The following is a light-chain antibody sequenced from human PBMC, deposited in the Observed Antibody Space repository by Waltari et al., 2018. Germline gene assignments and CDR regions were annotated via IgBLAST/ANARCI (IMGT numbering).Light chain of an antibody. Sequence: EVVLTQSPGTLSLFPGERATLSCRASQSVGSGYLAWYQQKVGQDPRLLIYGATSRATCVPDRFSGTESGTDFTLSISRLEPEDSAVYFCQQYGRAPLTFGPGTKVEIK. J-gene: IGKJ3*01. CDR2: GAT. V-gene: IGKV3-20*01. CDR3: QQYGRAPLT. CDR1: QSVGSGY.